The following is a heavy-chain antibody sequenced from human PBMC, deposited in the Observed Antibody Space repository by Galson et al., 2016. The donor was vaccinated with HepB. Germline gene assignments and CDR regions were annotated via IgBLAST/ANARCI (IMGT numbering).Heavy chain of an antibody. Sequence: RLSCAASXXTFSSYXXHWVRXAPGKGLEXXXVISYDGSNKYYADSVKGRFTISRDNSKNTLYLQINSMRTEDXALYYCAMKQGVVARRGDSFDYWRQGTMVTXSS. D-gene: IGHD6-19*01. J-gene: IGHJ4*02. CDR1: XXTFSSYX. CDR2: ISYDGSNK. V-gene: IGHV3-30-3*01. CDR3: AMKQGVVARRGDSFDY.